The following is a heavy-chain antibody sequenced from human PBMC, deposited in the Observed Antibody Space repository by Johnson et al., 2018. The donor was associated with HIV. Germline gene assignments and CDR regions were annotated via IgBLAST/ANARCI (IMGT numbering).Heavy chain of an antibody. V-gene: IGHV3-15*01. J-gene: IGHJ3*02. CDR1: GFTVSSNY. Sequence: VQLVESGGGLIQPGGSLRLSCAASGFTVSSNYMSWVRQAPGKGLEWVGRIKSKTDGGTTDYAAPVKGRFTISRDDSKNTLYLQMNSLKTEDTAVYYCTTDPTSILWFREVGRDAFDIWCQGTMVTVSS. CDR2: IKSKTDGGTT. CDR3: TTDPTSILWFREVGRDAFDI. D-gene: IGHD3-10*01.